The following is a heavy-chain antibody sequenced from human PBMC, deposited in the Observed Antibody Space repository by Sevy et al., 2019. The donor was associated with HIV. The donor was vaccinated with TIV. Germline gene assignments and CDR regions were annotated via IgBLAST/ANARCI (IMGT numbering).Heavy chain of an antibody. CDR1: GLNFNIYP. Sequence: GGSLRLSCAASGLNFNIYPMNWVRQAPGKGLEWVAVVSFDESFRAYAESVKGRFTIFRDNSKNTVFLQMDSLRDEDTSIYYCATGRYGATFGYWGQGTLVTVSS. CDR3: ATGRYGATFGY. D-gene: IGHD1-26*01. CDR2: VSFDESFR. J-gene: IGHJ4*02. V-gene: IGHV3-30*14.